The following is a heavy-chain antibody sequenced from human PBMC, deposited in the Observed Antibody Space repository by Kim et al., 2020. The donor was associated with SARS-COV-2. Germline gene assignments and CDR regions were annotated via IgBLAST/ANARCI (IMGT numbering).Heavy chain of an antibody. CDR1: GGSISSGGYY. Sequence: SETLSLTCTVSGGSISSGGYYWSWIRQHPGKGLEWIGYIYYSGSTYYNPSLKSRVTISVDTSTNQFSLKLSSVTAADTAVYYCAREVWGGSAPLYYYYGMDVWGQGTTVTVSS. V-gene: IGHV4-31*03. CDR3: AREVWGGSAPLYYYYGMDV. D-gene: IGHD1-26*01. CDR2: IYYSGST. J-gene: IGHJ6*02.